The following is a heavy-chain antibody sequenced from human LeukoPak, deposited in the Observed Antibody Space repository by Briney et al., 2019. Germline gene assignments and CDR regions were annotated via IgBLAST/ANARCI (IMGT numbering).Heavy chain of an antibody. CDR1: GFIFSSYG. V-gene: IGHV3-33*01. CDR2: IWYDGSNK. J-gene: IGHJ4*02. Sequence: PGRSLRLSCEASGFIFSSYGMHWVRQAPGKGLEWVAVIWYDGSNKYYADSVKGRFTISRDNSKNTLYLQMNSLRAEDTAGYYCARDKWRENYDSSGYYDYWGQGTLVTVSS. CDR3: ARDKWRENYDSSGYYDY. D-gene: IGHD3-22*01.